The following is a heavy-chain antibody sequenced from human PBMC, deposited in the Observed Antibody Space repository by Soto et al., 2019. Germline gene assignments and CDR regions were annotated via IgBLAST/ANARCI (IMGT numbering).Heavy chain of an antibody. J-gene: IGHJ5*02. CDR3: AKGGPTFLNWFGP. CDR1: GVSFLFFA. D-gene: IGHD5-12*01. Sequence: GGAPRPPRAAPGVSFLFFALKWVRPAPGKGLEWISVISNSGHSAYYADSVKGRFTISRDNSKNTLYLQIKSLRAEDTAAYYCAKGGPTFLNWFGPWGQGTLVTVSS. V-gene: IGHV3-23*01. CDR2: ISNSGHSA.